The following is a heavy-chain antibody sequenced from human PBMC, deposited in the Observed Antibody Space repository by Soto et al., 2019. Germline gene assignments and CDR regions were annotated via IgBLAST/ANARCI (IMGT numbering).Heavy chain of an antibody. Sequence: GGSVRLSCAASGFTFSSYAMHWVRQAPGKGLEWVAVISYDGSNKYYADSVKGRFTISRDNSKNTLYLQMNSLRAEDTAVYYCARLTITMVRGVITSSENDFDYWGQGTLVTVSS. V-gene: IGHV3-30-3*01. J-gene: IGHJ4*02. CDR1: GFTFSSYA. D-gene: IGHD3-10*01. CDR2: ISYDGSNK. CDR3: ARLTITMVRGVITSSENDFDY.